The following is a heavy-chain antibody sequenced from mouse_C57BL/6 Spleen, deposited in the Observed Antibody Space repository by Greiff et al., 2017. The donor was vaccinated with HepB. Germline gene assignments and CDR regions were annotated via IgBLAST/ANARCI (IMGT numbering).Heavy chain of an antibody. Sequence: VQLQHSGAELMKPGASVKLSCKATGYTFTGYWIEWVKQRPGHGLEWIGEILPGSGSTNYNEKFKGKATFTADTSSNTAYMQLGSLTTEDSAIYDCARWGWLLGPMDDWGQGTSVTVSS. CDR1: GYTFTGYW. CDR3: ARWGWLLGPMDD. V-gene: IGHV1-9*01. J-gene: IGHJ4*01. D-gene: IGHD2-3*01. CDR2: ILPGSGST.